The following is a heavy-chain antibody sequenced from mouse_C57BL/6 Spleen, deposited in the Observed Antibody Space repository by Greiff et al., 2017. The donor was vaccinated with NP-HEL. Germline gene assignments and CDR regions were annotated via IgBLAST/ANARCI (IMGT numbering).Heavy chain of an antibody. V-gene: IGHV14-2*01. D-gene: IGHD2-3*01. CDR3: AFYDGYYYFDY. Sequence: DVQLQESGAELVKPGASVKLSCTASGFNITDYYMHWVKQRTEQGLEWIGRIDPEDGETTYAPKFQGKATITADTSSNTAYLQLSSLTSEDTAVYYCAFYDGYYYFDYWGQGTTLTVSS. J-gene: IGHJ2*01. CDR2: IDPEDGET. CDR1: GFNITDYY.